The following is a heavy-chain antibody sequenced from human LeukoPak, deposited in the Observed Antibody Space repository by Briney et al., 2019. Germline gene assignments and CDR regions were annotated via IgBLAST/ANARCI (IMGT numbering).Heavy chain of an antibody. CDR2: IYHSGFT. V-gene: IGHV4-38-2*02. Sequence: SETLSLTCSVSGYSISSGNYWGWIRLPPGKGLQWIGSIYHSGFTYYNPSLKSRVTISVDTSKNQFSLKLSSVTAADTAVYYCAKGYCRGNSCYDDRGAFDYWGQGTLVTVSS. D-gene: IGHD2-2*01. CDR1: GYSISSGNY. CDR3: AKGYCRGNSCYDDRGAFDY. J-gene: IGHJ4*02.